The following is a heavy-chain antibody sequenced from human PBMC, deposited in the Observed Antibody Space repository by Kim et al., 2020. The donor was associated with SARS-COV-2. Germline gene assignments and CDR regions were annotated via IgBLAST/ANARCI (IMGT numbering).Heavy chain of an antibody. J-gene: IGHJ4*02. D-gene: IGHD5-12*01. V-gene: IGHV4-39*07. CDR1: GGSISSSSYY. CDR3: ARTRWLHPGWYFDY. Sequence: SETLSLTCTVSGGSISSSSYYWGWIRQPPGKGLEWIGSIYYSGSTYYNPSLKSRVTISVDTSKNQFSLKLSSVTAADTAVYYCARTRWLHPGWYFDYWGQGTLVTVSS. CDR2: IYYSGST.